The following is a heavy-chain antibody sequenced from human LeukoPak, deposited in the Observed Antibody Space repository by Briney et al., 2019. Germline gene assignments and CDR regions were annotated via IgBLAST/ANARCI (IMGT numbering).Heavy chain of an antibody. J-gene: IGHJ4*02. CDR2: IRYDGSNK. CDR3: AKDEYYYDSSGYPSCLEY. CDR1: GFTFSRYG. V-gene: IGHV3-30*02. Sequence: GGSLRLSCAASGFTFSRYGMHWVRQAPGKGLEWVAFIRYDGSNKYYADSVKGRFTISRDNSKNTLYLQMNSLRAEDTAVYYCAKDEYYYDSSGYPSCLEYWGQGTLVTVSS. D-gene: IGHD3-22*01.